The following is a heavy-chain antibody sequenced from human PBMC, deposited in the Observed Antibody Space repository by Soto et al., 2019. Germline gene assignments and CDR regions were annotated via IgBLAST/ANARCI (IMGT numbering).Heavy chain of an antibody. CDR2: ISGSGGST. V-gene: IGHV3-23*01. CDR3: ARAYSSSWYFGDY. CDR1: GFTFSSYA. Sequence: EVQLLESGGGLVQPGGSLRLSCAASGFTFSSYAMSWVRQAPGKGLEWVSAISGSGGSTYYADSVKGRFTISRDNSKNTLYLQMNSLRAEYTAVYYCARAYSSSWYFGDYWGQGTLVTVSS. D-gene: IGHD6-13*01. J-gene: IGHJ4*02.